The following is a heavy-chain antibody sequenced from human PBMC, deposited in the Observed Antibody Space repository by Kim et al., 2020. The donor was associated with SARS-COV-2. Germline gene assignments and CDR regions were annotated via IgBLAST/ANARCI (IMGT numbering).Heavy chain of an antibody. CDR2: IYSGGST. CDR1: GFTVSSNY. CDR3: ARGRYNWNDAGFDY. Sequence: GGSLRLSCAASGFTVSSNYMSWVRQAPGKGLEWVSVIYSGGSTYYADSVKGRFTISRDNSKNTLYLQMNSLRAEDTAVYYCARGRYNWNDAGFDYWGQGTLVTVSS. V-gene: IGHV3-66*01. D-gene: IGHD1-20*01. J-gene: IGHJ4*02.